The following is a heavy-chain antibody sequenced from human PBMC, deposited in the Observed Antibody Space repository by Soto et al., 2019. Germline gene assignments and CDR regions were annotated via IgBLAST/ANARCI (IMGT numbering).Heavy chain of an antibody. V-gene: IGHV3-30*18. D-gene: IGHD2-2*01. CDR1: GFTFSSYG. CDR3: AKDECSSTSCYYYYYYMDV. J-gene: IGHJ6*03. CDR2: ISYDGSNK. Sequence: GGSLRLSCAASGFTFSSYGMHWVRQAPGKGLEWVAVISYDGSNKYYADSVKGRFTISRDNSKNTLYLQMNSLRAEDTAVYYCAKDECSSTSCYYYYYYMDVWGKGTTVTVSS.